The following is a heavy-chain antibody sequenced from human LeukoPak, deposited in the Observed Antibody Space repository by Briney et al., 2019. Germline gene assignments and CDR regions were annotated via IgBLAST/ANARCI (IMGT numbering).Heavy chain of an antibody. CDR2: IRRKAYGETA. V-gene: IGHV3-49*03. J-gene: IGHJ6*02. Sequence: GGSLRLSLTGSGFTFADFALSWIRQAPGKGLDWVGFIRRKAYGETAEYAASVRGRFTISRDDSKSIAYLQMDSPNTEDTAVFYCTRVYCSATSCYGRSGMDVWGQGTTATVSS. D-gene: IGHD2-2*01. CDR1: GFTFADFA. CDR3: TRVYCSATSCYGRSGMDV.